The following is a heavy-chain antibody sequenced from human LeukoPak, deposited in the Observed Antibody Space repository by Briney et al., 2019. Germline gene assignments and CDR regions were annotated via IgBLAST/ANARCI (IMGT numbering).Heavy chain of an antibody. CDR1: GGSISSYY. V-gene: IGHV4-4*07. Sequence: PSETLSLTCTASGGSISSYYWICIRHPPGKGLVWIGRIYTSGSTNYNPSLKSRVTMSVDTSKNQFSLKLSSVTAADTAVYYCARDDPRGANVDYWGQGTLVTVSS. CDR2: IYTSGST. J-gene: IGHJ4*02. CDR3: ARDDPRGANVDY. D-gene: IGHD1-26*01.